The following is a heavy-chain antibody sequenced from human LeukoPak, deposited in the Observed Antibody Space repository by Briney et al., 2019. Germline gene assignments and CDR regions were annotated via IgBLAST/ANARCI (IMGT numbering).Heavy chain of an antibody. J-gene: IGHJ3*02. CDR1: GYTFTSGP. V-gene: IGHV1-3*01. CDR2: INAGNGKT. CDR3: ARDRGASIAAAGTDVFDI. D-gene: IGHD6-13*01. Sequence: ASVKVSCKASGYTFTSGPMHWVRQAPGQRLEWMGWINAGNGKTKYSQKFQGRVTITRDTSASTAYMELSSLRSEDTAMFYCARDRGASIAAAGTDVFDIWGQGTMVTVSS.